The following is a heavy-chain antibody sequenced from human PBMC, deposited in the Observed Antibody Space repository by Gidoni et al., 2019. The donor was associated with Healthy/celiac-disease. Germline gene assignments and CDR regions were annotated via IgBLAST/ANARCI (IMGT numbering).Heavy chain of an antibody. CDR3: ARGWVARKTSVDSSSGFDP. D-gene: IGHD6-19*01. CDR1: GGSISSGGYY. CDR2: IYYSGRT. J-gene: IGHJ5*02. Sequence: QVQLQESGPGLVKPSQTLSLTCTVCGGSISSGGYYWSWIRQHPGKGLEWIGYIYYSGRTYYNPSLKSLVTISVDTSKNQFSLKLSSVTAADTAVYYCARGWVARKTSVDSSSGFDPWGQGTLVTVSS. V-gene: IGHV4-31*01.